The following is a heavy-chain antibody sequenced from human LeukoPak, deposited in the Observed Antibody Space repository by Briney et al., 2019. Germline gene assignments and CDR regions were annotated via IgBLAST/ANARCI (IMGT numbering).Heavy chain of an antibody. CDR1: GFTFRTSG. D-gene: IGHD5-18*01. CDR3: AKEYGYTYGEFDY. J-gene: IGHJ4*02. Sequence: GGTLRLSCAASGFTFRTSGMSWVRQAPGKGLEWVSAISGSGVSTYYADSVKGRFTISRDNSKNTLYLQMNSLRAEDTAVYYCAKEYGYTYGEFDYWGQGTLITVSS. CDR2: ISGSGVST. V-gene: IGHV3-23*01.